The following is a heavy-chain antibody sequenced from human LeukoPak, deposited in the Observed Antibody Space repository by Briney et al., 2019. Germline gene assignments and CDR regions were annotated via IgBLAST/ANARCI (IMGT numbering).Heavy chain of an antibody. CDR1: GFTFSDYY. CDR3: ASDIVATSGDF. D-gene: IGHD5-12*01. V-gene: IGHV3-11*01. Sequence: SGGSLRLSCAASGFTFSDYYMSWIRQAPGKGLECVAYITSSGDDIYYADSVKGRFAISRDNAKNALFLRMSSLRVEDTATYYCASDIVATSGDFWGQGTLVSVSS. J-gene: IGHJ4*02. CDR2: ITSSGDDI.